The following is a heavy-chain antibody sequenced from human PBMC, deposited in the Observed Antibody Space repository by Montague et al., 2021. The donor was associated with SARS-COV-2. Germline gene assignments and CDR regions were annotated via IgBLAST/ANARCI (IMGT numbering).Heavy chain of an antibody. V-gene: IGHV3-23*03. Sequence: SLRLSCAASGFAFSTHSMSWVRQAPAKPLEWVSFIYSDGGRGYYTVSVKGRFTISRDSSKNTLYLQMNGVRVDDTALSYCGKDWGVGGSGGSCEFWGQGTPVTVSS. J-gene: IGHJ4*02. CDR1: GFAFSTHS. CDR3: GKDWGVGGSGGSCEF. D-gene: IGHD2-15*01. CDR2: IYSDGGRG.